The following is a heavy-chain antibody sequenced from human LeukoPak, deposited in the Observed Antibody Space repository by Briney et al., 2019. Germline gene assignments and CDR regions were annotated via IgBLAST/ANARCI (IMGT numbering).Heavy chain of an antibody. CDR2: ISWNSGSI. CDR1: GFTFDDYA. J-gene: IGHJ4*02. CDR3: AKDFGRSAYDRPFDY. D-gene: IGHD5-12*01. Sequence: GGSLRLSCAASGFTFDDYAMHWVRQAPGKGLEWVLGISWNSGSIAYAGSVKGRFTISRDNAKNSLYLQMNSLRAEDTALYYCAKDFGRSAYDRPFDYWGQGTLVTVSS. V-gene: IGHV3-9*01.